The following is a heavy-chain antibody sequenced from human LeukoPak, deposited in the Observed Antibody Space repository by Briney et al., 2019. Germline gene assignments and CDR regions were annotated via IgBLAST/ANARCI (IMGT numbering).Heavy chain of an antibody. Sequence: GGSLRLSCVASGFTFSKYAMTCVRQAPGKGLECVSSISGSGTTYYAESVKGRFTVSRDNSKNTLYLQVNSLRAEDTAVYYCAKDPMVRGSTYDYWGEGTLVTVSS. D-gene: IGHD3-10*01. CDR3: AKDPMVRGSTYDY. CDR2: ISGSGTT. J-gene: IGHJ4*02. CDR1: GFTFSKYA. V-gene: IGHV3-23*01.